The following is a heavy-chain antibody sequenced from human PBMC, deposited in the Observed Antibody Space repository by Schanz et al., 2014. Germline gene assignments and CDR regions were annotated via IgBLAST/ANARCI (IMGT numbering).Heavy chain of an antibody. Sequence: QVQVVQSGAEVKKPGASVKVSCKASGYTFTSYGISWVRQAPGQGLEWMGWISPYNGNTNYAQKLQGRVTNTADKSTSTAYMDLSSLRPEDTAVYYCARSNYYDNSDYYNAFDYWGQGSLVTVSS. D-gene: IGHD3-22*01. CDR3: ARSNYYDNSDYYNAFDY. CDR1: GYTFTSYG. J-gene: IGHJ4*02. CDR2: ISPYNGNT. V-gene: IGHV1-18*01.